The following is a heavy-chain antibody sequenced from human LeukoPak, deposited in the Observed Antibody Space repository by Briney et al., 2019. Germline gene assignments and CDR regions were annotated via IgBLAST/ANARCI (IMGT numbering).Heavy chain of an antibody. J-gene: IGHJ4*02. CDR2: IYPGDSDT. V-gene: IGHV5-51*01. D-gene: IGHD5-12*01. Sequence: GESLKISCKASGYTFSTSWIAWLRQLPGKGLEWMGAIYPGDSDTRYSPSFQGQVTISADKFLSTASLQWSSLKAADTGMYFCARVGYSDYESDYWGQGTLVTVSS. CDR3: ARVGYSDYESDY. CDR1: GYTFSTSW.